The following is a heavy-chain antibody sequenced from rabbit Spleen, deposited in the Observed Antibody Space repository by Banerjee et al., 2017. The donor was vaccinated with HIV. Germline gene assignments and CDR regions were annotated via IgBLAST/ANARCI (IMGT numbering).Heavy chain of an antibody. CDR3: ASWAGSSADYTNL. Sequence: QEQLEESGGDLVKPGGSLKLTCTASGFSFSGGCWICWVRQAPGKGLEWIGCIKTGSGGGTYYASWAKGRFTVSKTSSTTVTLQMTSLTAADTATYFCASWAGSSADYTNLWGQGTLVTVS. J-gene: IGHJ4*01. CDR2: IKTGSGGGT. D-gene: IGHD1-1*01. V-gene: IGHV1S45*01. CDR1: GFSFSGGCW.